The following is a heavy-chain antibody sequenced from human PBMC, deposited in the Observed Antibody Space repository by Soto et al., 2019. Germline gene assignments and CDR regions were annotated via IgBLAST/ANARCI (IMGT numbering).Heavy chain of an antibody. J-gene: IGHJ4*02. V-gene: IGHV1-3*05. CDR3: ARVSGRYFLDY. CDR1: GYTFTIYA. Sequence: QVQLVQSGAEEKKPGASVKVSCKASGYTFTIYAMHLVRQAPGQRLEWMGWINAGNGNTKYSQKFQGRVTITRDTSASTAYMELSSLRSEDTAVYYCARVSGRYFLDYWGQGTLVTVSS. CDR2: INAGNGNT. D-gene: IGHD6-13*01.